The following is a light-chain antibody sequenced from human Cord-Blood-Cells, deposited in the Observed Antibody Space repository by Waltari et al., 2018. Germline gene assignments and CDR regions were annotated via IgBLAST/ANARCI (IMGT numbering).Light chain of an antibody. CDR1: QSVSSY. Sequence: EIVLTQSPATLSLSPGEGANLSCRASQSVSSYLAWYQQKPGQAPRLLIYDASNRATGIPARFSGSGSGTDFTLTISSLEPEDFAVYYCQQRSNWPLTFGGGTKVEIK. V-gene: IGKV3-11*01. CDR2: DAS. J-gene: IGKJ4*01. CDR3: QQRSNWPLT.